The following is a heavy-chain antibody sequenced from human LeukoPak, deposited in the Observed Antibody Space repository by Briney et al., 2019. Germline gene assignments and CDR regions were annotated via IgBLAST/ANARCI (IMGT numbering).Heavy chain of an antibody. CDR1: GYTFTGYY. CDR2: INPNSGGT. V-gene: IGHV1-2*02. CDR3: ARGVYYYDSSGYYYYFDY. D-gene: IGHD3-22*01. J-gene: IGHJ4*02. Sequence: GASVKVSCKASGYTFTGYYMHWVRQAPGQGLEWMGWINPNSGGTNYAQKFQGRVTMTRDTSISTAYMELSRLRSDDTAVYYCARGVYYYDSSGYYYYFDYWGQGTLVTVSS.